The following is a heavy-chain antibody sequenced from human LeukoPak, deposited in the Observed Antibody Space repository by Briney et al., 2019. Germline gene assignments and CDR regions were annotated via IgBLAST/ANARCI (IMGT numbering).Heavy chain of an antibody. D-gene: IGHD3/OR15-3a*01. Sequence: SETLSLTCSVSGASLSSYTYYWAWTRQPPGKGLEWIANMYNSGTTYYNSSLKSRVTISIDTSKNQISLRLTSVTATDTAMYYCARQTGSGLFTLPGGQGTLVTVSS. CDR3: ARQTGSGLFTLP. J-gene: IGHJ4*02. V-gene: IGHV4-39*01. CDR2: MYNSGTT. CDR1: GASLSSYTYY.